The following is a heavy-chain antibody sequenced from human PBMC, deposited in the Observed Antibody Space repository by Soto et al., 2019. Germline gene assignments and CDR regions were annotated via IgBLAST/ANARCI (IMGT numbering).Heavy chain of an antibody. CDR3: ATGRGVNFYYGMDV. CDR1: GFTFSSYA. Sequence: GGSLRLSCAASGFTFSSYAMSWVRQAPGKGLEWVSAISGSGGSTYYADSVKGRFTISRDNSKNTLYLQMNSLRAEDTAVYYCATGRGVNFYYGMDVWGQGTTVTVSS. CDR2: ISGSGGST. V-gene: IGHV3-23*01. J-gene: IGHJ6*02. D-gene: IGHD3-10*01.